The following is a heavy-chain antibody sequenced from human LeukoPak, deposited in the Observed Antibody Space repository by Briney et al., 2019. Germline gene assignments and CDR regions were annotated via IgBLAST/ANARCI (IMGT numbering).Heavy chain of an antibody. Sequence: GGSLRLSCAASGFTFSDSWMSWVRQAPGEGLEWVANMNQDGSEKDYVDSVKGRFTISRDNARNSLYLQMGSLRAEDTAVYYCATYTHWVAGDVWGQGTTVTVSS. D-gene: IGHD3-16*01. V-gene: IGHV3-7*01. CDR1: GFTFSDSW. J-gene: IGHJ6*02. CDR3: ATYTHWVAGDV. CDR2: MNQDGSEK.